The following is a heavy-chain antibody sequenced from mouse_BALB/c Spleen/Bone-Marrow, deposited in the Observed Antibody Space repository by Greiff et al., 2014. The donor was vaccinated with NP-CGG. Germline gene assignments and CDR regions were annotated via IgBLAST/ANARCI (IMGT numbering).Heavy chain of an antibody. D-gene: IGHD2-1*01. J-gene: IGHJ2*01. CDR2: INPSNGGT. CDR3: TRYGNCYFDY. CDR1: GYTFTSYY. Sequence: VQLQQSGAELVKPGASVKLSCKASGYTFTSYYMYWVKQRPGQGLEWIGEINPSNGGTNFNEKFKSKATLTVDKSSSTAYMQLSSLPSEDSSVYYCTRYGNCYFDYWGQGTPLTVSS. V-gene: IGHV1S81*02.